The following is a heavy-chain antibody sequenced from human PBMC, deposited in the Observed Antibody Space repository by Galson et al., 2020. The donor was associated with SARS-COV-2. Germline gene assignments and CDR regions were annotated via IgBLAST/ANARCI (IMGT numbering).Heavy chain of an antibody. CDR1: GYSFTSYW. V-gene: IGHV5-51*01. CDR3: ARHRLYGGNPHDAFDI. D-gene: IGHD4-17*01. CDR2: IYPGDSDT. J-gene: IGHJ3*02. Sequence: GESLKISCKGSGYSFTSYWIGWVCQMPGKGLEWMGIIYPGDSDTRYSPSFQGQVTISADKSISTAYLQWSSLKASDTAMYYCARHRLYGGNPHDAFDIWGQGTMVTVSS.